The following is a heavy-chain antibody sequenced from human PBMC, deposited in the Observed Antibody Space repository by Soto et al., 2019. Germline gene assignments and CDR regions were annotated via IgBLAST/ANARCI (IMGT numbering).Heavy chain of an antibody. Sequence: KPSETLSLTCTVSGGSISSSSYYWGWIRQPPGKGLEWIGSIYYSGSTYYNPSLKSRVTISVDTSKNQFSLKLSSVTAADTAVYYCARQSLRFLEWSMRYFDYWGQGTLVTVSS. CDR1: GGSISSSSYY. CDR3: ARQSLRFLEWSMRYFDY. CDR2: IYYSGST. V-gene: IGHV4-39*01. D-gene: IGHD3-3*01. J-gene: IGHJ4*02.